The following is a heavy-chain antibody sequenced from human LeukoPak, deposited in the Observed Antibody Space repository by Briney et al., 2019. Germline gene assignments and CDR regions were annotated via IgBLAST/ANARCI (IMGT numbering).Heavy chain of an antibody. Sequence: ASVKVSCKASGGTFSSYAISWVRQAPGQGLEWMGGIIPIFGTANYAQKFQGRVTITADESTSTAYMELSSLRSEDTAVYYCARDCSGGSCYSLPYNWFDPWGQGTLVTVSS. J-gene: IGHJ5*02. CDR1: GGTFSSYA. CDR3: ARDCSGGSCYSLPYNWFDP. V-gene: IGHV1-69*13. D-gene: IGHD2-15*01. CDR2: IIPIFGTA.